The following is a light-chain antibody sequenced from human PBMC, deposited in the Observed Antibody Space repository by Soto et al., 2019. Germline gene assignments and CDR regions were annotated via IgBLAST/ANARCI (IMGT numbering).Light chain of an antibody. CDR1: QSVSSY. V-gene: IGKV3-11*01. CDR2: DAS. CDR3: QQRSNWPT. Sequence: ESVLTQSPATLSLSPGERANLSCRASQSVSSYLAWYQQKLGQAPRLLIYDASNRATGIPARFSGSGSGTGFPLPIRHLEAEDFAGYYCQQRSNWPTFGQGTKLEIK. J-gene: IGKJ2*01.